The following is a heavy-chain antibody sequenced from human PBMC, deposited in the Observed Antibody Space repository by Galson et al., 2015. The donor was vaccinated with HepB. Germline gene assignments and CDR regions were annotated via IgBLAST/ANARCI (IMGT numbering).Heavy chain of an antibody. Sequence: SLRLSCAASGFTFSSYAMHWVRQAPGKGLEWVAVISYDGSNKYYADSVKGRFTISRDNSKNTLYLQMNSLRAEDTAVYYCARGDPIAAAGIVDYWGQGTLVTVSS. V-gene: IGHV3-30*04. J-gene: IGHJ4*02. CDR1: GFTFSSYA. CDR3: ARGDPIAAAGIVDY. CDR2: ISYDGSNK. D-gene: IGHD6-13*01.